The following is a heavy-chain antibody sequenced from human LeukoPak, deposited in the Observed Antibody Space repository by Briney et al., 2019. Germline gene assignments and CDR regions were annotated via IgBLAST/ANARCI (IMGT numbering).Heavy chain of an antibody. CDR3: ARAKYYDILTGLYYFDY. J-gene: IGHJ4*02. CDR2: IYYSGST. D-gene: IGHD3-9*01. CDR1: GGSVSSGSYY. V-gene: IGHV4-61*01. Sequence: PSETLSLTCTVSGGSVSSGSYYWSWIRQPPGTGLEWIGYIYYSGSTNYNPSLKSRVTISVDTSKNQFSLKLSSVTAADTAVYYCARAKYYDILTGLYYFDYWGQGTLVTVSS.